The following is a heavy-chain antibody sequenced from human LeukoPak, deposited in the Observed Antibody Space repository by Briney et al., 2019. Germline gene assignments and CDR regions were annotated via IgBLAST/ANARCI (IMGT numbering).Heavy chain of an antibody. D-gene: IGHD1-7*01. CDR3: AKDLSRFNWNYESLDY. V-gene: IGHV3-30*02. CDR1: GFTFSSYG. J-gene: IGHJ4*02. CDR2: IRYDGSNK. Sequence: GGSLRLSCAASGFTFSSYGMNWVRQAPGKGLDWVAFIRYDGSNKYYADSVKGRFTISRDNSKNTLYLQMNSLRAEDTAVYYCAKDLSRFNWNYESLDYWGQGTLVTVSS.